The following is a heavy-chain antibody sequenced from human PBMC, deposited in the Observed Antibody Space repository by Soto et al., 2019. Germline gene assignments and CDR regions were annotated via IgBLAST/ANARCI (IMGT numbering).Heavy chain of an antibody. J-gene: IGHJ6*02. D-gene: IGHD4-4*01. V-gene: IGHV4-34*01. Sequence: PSETLSLTCAVYGGSFRGYYWSWIRQPPGKGLEWIGEINHSGSTNYNPSLKSRVTISVDTSKNQFSLKLSSVTAADTAVYYCARTGGSNYPNYYDYYGMDVWGQGTTVT. CDR2: INHSGST. CDR1: GGSFRGYY. CDR3: ARTGGSNYPNYYDYYGMDV.